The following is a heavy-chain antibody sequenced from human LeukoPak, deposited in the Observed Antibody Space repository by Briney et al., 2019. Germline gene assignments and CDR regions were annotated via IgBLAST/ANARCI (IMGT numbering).Heavy chain of an antibody. Sequence: SVKDSCKASGGTFTHYVISWVRQAPGQGLEWMGGIAPISGTPMYAQRFQDRVTITADTSTYTAYLEMSSLTSEDTAVYYCAREGEYYSESGNLVDASDVWGQGTMVTVSA. CDR2: IAPISGTP. CDR1: GGTFTHYV. CDR3: AREGEYYSESGNLVDASDV. D-gene: IGHD3-10*01. V-gene: IGHV1-69*06. J-gene: IGHJ3*01.